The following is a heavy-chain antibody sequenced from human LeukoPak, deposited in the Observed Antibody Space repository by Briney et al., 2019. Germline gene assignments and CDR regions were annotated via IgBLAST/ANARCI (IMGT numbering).Heavy chain of an antibody. CDR2: ISGSGGST. D-gene: IGHD5-18*01. V-gene: IGHV3-23*01. Sequence: GGSLRLSCAASGFTFSSYAMSWVRQAPGKGLEWVSAISGSGGSTYYADSVKGRFTISGDNSKNTLYLQMNSLRAEDTAVYYCAKELEGGYSYGAVDYWGQGTLVTVSS. CDR3: AKELEGGYSYGAVDY. CDR1: GFTFSSYA. J-gene: IGHJ4*02.